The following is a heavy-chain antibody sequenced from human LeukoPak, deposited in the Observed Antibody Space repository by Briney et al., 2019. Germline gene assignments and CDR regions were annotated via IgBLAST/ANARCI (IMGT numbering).Heavy chain of an antibody. V-gene: IGHV5-51*01. CDR2: IYPGDSDT. Sequence: GESLKISCKGSGYSFTSYWIGWVRQMPGKGLEWMGIIYPGDSDTRYSPSFQGQVTISADKSISTAYLQWSSLKASDTAMYYCARLGIAVAPHGWFDPWGQGTLVTVSS. J-gene: IGHJ5*02. D-gene: IGHD6-19*01. CDR3: ARLGIAVAPHGWFDP. CDR1: GYSFTSYW.